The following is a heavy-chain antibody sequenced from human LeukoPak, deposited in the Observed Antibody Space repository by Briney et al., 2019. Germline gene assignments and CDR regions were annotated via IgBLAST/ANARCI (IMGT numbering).Heavy chain of an antibody. Sequence: GGSLRLSCAASGFTFSTFAMLWVRQPRGKGLEWVSSIFPSGGEIHYADSVRGRFTISRDNSKSTLSLQMNSLRAEDTAIYYCAKVYDILTGYYSGDLVAFDIWGQGTMVTVSS. CDR3: AKVYDILTGYYSGDLVAFDI. CDR1: GFTFSTFA. V-gene: IGHV3-23*01. CDR2: IFPSGGEI. D-gene: IGHD3-9*01. J-gene: IGHJ3*02.